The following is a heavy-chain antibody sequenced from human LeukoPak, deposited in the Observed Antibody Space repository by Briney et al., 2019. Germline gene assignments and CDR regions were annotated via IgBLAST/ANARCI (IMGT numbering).Heavy chain of an antibody. J-gene: IGHJ4*02. CDR1: GGIISSSSYY. V-gene: IGHV4-39*02. D-gene: IGHD3-22*01. Sequence: SETLSLPCAVSGGIISSSSYYWGWIRQPPGKGLEWIGSLYYGGSTYYNPSLKSRVAISVDTSKNHLSLKLSSVTAADTAVYYCARLDYDSSGYCFFEYWGRGTLVTVSS. CDR2: LYYGGST. CDR3: ARLDYDSSGYCFFEY.